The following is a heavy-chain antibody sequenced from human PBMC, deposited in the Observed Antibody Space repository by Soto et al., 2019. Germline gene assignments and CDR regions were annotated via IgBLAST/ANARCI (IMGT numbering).Heavy chain of an antibody. J-gene: IGHJ4*02. Sequence: PSETLSLTCSVSGGYISSYYWSWIRQPPGKGLEWIGYIYYSGSTNYNPSLKSRVTISVDTSKNQFSLKLSSVTAADTAVYYCARHHDSWGQGTLVTAPQ. V-gene: IGHV4-59*08. CDR1: GGYISSYY. CDR2: IYYSGST. CDR3: ARHHDS.